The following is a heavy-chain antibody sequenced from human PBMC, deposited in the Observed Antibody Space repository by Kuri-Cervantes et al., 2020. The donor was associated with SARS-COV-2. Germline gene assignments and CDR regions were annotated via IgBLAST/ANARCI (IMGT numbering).Heavy chain of an antibody. CDR2: IYTSGSP. J-gene: IGHJ4*02. CDR1: GGSISSYY. V-gene: IGHV4-4*07. D-gene: IGHD3-9*01. CDR3: ARHYAFDRFHK. Sequence: ESLKISCTVSGGSISSYYWSWTRQPAGKGLEWIGRIYTSGSPNYIPSLKSRVTMSVDTSKNQFSLKLSSVTAADTAIYYCARHYAFDRFHKWGQGTQVTVSS.